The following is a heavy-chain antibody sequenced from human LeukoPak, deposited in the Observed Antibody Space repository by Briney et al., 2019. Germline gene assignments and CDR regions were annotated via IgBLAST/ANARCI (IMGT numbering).Heavy chain of an antibody. V-gene: IGHV3-48*01. Sequence: GGSLRLSCAASGFTFSSHWMHWARQAPGKGLEWVSYISSSGSTKYYADSVKGRFTISRDNARNSLYLQMNSLRAEDTAVYFCARGGLSIMGYWGQGTLVTVSS. J-gene: IGHJ4*02. CDR3: ARGGLSIMGY. D-gene: IGHD3-16*01. CDR1: GFTFSSHW. CDR2: ISSSGSTK.